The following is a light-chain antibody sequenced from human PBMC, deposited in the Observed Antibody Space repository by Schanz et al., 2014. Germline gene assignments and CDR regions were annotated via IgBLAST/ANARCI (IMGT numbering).Light chain of an antibody. Sequence: QAVVTQPPSASGTPGQRVTISCSGSWSNIARNTVNWYQQLPGTAPKLLIHGDTNRPSGVPDRFSGSKSGTSASLAIIGLQSEDEADYYCATWDDGLTARVFGGGTKLTVL. V-gene: IGLV1-44*01. CDR2: GDT. CDR3: ATWDDGLTARV. J-gene: IGLJ3*02. CDR1: WSNIARNT.